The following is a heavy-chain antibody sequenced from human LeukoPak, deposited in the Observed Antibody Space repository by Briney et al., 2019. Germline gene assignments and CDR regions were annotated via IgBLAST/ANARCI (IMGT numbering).Heavy chain of an antibody. D-gene: IGHD5-18*01. CDR3: ARDLSGYSYGYFYYYGMDV. Sequence: GGSLRLSCAASGFTFDDYGMSWVRQAPGKGLEWVSGINWNGGSTGYADSVKGRFTISRDNAKNSLYLQMNSLRAEDTAVYYCARDLSGYSYGYFYYYGMDVWGQGTTVTVSS. CDR2: INWNGGST. V-gene: IGHV3-20*04. J-gene: IGHJ6*02. CDR1: GFTFDDYG.